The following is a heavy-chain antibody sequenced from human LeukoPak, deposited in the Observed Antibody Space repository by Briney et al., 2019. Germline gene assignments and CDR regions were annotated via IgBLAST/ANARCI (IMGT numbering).Heavy chain of an antibody. CDR1: GGSISSYY. CDR3: ARETPNPYDFWSGGGDAFDI. V-gene: IGHV4-59*01. CDR2: IYYSGST. D-gene: IGHD3-3*01. J-gene: IGHJ3*02. Sequence: SETLSLTCTVSGGSISSYYWSWIRQPPGKGLEWIGYIYYSGSTNYNPSLKSRVTISVDTSKNQFSLKLSSVTAADTAVYYCARETPNPYDFWSGGGDAFDIWGQGTMVTVSS.